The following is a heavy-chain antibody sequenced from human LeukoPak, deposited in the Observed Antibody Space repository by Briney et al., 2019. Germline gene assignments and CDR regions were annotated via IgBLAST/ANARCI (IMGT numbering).Heavy chain of an antibody. J-gene: IGHJ4*02. CDR3: ARMGTAVGY. CDR1: GFTFSSYG. CDR2: ISYDGSNK. V-gene: IGHV3-30*03. D-gene: IGHD1-1*01. Sequence: GGSLRLSCAASGFTFSSYGIYWVRQAPGKGLEWVAVISYDGSNKYYADSVKGRFTISRDNAKNTLYLQMNSLRAEDTAVYYCARMGTAVGYWGQGTLVTVSS.